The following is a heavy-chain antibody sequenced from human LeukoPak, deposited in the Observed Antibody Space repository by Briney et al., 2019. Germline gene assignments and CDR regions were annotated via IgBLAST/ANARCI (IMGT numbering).Heavy chain of an antibody. CDR3: AKLAKYFYGSETYYFFEH. V-gene: IGHV1-8*01. CDR1: GYTFTSYD. J-gene: IGHJ4*02. CDR2: MNPNSGNT. D-gene: IGHD3-10*01. Sequence: ASVKVSCKASGYTFTSYDINWVRQATGQGLEWMGWMNPNSGNTGYAQKFQGRVTMTRNTSISTAYMELSSLRSEDTAVYYCAKLAKYFYGSETYYFFEHWGQGTPVTASS.